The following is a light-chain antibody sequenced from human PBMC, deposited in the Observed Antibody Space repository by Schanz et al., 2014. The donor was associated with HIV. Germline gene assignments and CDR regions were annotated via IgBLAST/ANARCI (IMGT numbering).Light chain of an antibody. CDR1: SSNIGKNY. CDR3: QSCDISLSGVV. V-gene: IGLV1-47*01. Sequence: QSVLTQPRSASGTPGQRVTISCSGSSSNIGKNYVSWYQHLPGTAPRLLIYRNNQRPSGVPDRFSGSKSGTSASLAISGLQSDDEAVYYCQSCDISLSGVVFGGGTKLTVL. J-gene: IGLJ2*01. CDR2: RNN.